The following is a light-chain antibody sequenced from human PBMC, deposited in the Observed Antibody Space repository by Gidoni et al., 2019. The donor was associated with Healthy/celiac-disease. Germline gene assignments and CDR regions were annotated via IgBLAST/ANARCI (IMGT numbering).Light chain of an antibody. J-gene: IGLJ2*01. V-gene: IGLV2-14*03. CDR2: AVS. CDR3: SSYTSSSTRDVV. Sequence: SALTQPASVSGSPGQSVTISCTGTSSDVGGYNYVSWYQQHPGKAPKLMMYAVSNRPAGGSNRFAGSKSGNTASLTISGLQAEDEADYYCSSYTSSSTRDVVFGGGTKLTVL. CDR1: SSDVGGYNY.